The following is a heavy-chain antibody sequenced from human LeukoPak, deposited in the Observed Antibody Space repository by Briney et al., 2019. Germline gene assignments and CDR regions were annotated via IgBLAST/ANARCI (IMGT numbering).Heavy chain of an antibody. Sequence: GASVKVSCKGPRDSFSAFYVHWVRQAPGKGLEWMGGFDPEDGETIYAQKFQGRVTMTEDTSTDTAYMELCSLRSEDTAVYYCATWSDWGQGTLVTVSS. CDR2: FDPEDGET. D-gene: IGHD2-8*02. CDR1: RDSFSAFY. V-gene: IGHV1-24*01. J-gene: IGHJ4*02. CDR3: ATWSD.